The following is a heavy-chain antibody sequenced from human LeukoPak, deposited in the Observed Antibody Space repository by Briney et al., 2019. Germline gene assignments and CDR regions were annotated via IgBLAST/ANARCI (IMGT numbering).Heavy chain of an antibody. J-gene: IGHJ4*02. Sequence: GGSLSLSYAASGFTFNTYAMRGVRQAPGEGLEWVSAISGTGADTYSADSEKGRFTISSDNSTNTLYLQLNSRRAEATAVYFCARRPVAGTGSFAYWGQGALV. CDR2: ISGTGADT. D-gene: IGHD6-19*01. CDR3: ARRPVAGTGSFAY. V-gene: IGHV3-23*01. CDR1: GFTFNTYA.